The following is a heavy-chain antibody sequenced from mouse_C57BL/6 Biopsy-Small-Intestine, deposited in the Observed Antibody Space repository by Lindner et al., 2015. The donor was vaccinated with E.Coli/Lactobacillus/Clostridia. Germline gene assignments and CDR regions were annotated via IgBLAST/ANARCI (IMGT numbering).Heavy chain of an antibody. J-gene: IGHJ1*03. CDR2: INPSAGST. CDR3: ARDSFLRCSGGSCNYGVYYYMDV. V-gene: IGHV1-64*01. CDR1: GYTFTTYY. Sequence: SVKVSCKASGYTFTTYYIHWVRQAPGQGLEWMGIINPSAGSTSYAQNFQGRVTMTRDTSTRTVYMELSSLRSEDTAVYYCARDSFLRCSGGSCNYGVYYYMDVWGKGTTVTVSS. D-gene: IGHD1-1*02.